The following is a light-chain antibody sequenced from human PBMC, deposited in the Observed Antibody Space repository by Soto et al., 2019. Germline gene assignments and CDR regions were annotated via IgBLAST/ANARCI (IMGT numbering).Light chain of an antibody. CDR1: SGLSRYA. J-gene: IGLJ2*01. V-gene: IGLV4-69*01. Sequence: QSVLTQSPSASASRGASVKLTCTLSSGLSRYAIAWHQQQPEKGPRYLMKVNSDGSHSKGDGIPDRFSGSSSGAERYLTISSLQSEDEADYYCQTWGTGIRVFGGGTQLTVL. CDR2: VNSDGSH. CDR3: QTWGTGIRV.